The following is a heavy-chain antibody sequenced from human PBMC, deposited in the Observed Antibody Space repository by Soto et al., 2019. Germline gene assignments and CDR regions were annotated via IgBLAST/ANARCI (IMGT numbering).Heavy chain of an antibody. D-gene: IGHD4-17*01. V-gene: IGHV3-7*01. CDR1: GFTFSSYW. J-gene: IGHJ4*02. CDR3: ARGGQAYDYGDYVDY. CDR2: IKQDGSEK. Sequence: GGSLRLSCAASGFTFSSYWMSWVRQAPGKGLEWVANIKQDGSEKYYVDSVKGRFTISRDNAKNSLYLQMNSLRAEDTAVYYCARGGQAYDYGDYVDYWGQGTLVTVSS.